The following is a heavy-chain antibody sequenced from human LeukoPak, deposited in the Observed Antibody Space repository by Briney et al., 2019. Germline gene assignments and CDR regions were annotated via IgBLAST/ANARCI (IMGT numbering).Heavy chain of an antibody. D-gene: IGHD6-19*01. CDR2: ISYDGSNK. J-gene: IGHJ6*02. V-gene: IGHV3-30*18. CDR1: GFTFSSYG. CDR3: AKGVAGTPYYYYGMDV. Sequence: QSGGSLRLSCAASGFTFSSYGMHWVRQAPGKGLEWVAVISYDGSNKYYADSVKGRFTISRDNSKNTLYLQMNSLRAEDTAVYYCAKGVAGTPYYYYGMDVWGQGTTVTVSS.